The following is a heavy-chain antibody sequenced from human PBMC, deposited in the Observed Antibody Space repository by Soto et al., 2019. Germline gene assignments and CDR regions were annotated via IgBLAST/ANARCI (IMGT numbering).Heavy chain of an antibody. V-gene: IGHV1-69*06. D-gene: IGHD1-7*01. CDR2: IIPIFGTA. J-gene: IGHJ4*02. CDR3: ARGSDWNYPGFDY. Sequence: SXKVSFKASGGTXTSYAIGLVRQAPGQGLEWMGGIIPIFGTANYAKKLQGRVTITADKSTRTAYMELSSLRSEDTAVYYCARGSDWNYPGFDYWGQGTLGTVSS. CDR1: GGTXTSYA.